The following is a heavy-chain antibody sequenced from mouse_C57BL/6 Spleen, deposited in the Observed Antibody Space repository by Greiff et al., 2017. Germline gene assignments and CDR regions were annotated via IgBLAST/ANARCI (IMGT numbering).Heavy chain of an antibody. V-gene: IGHV1-80*01. D-gene: IGHD2-4*01. CDR3: ARKDDYAYYFDY. J-gene: IGHJ2*01. Sequence: VQLQESGAELVKPGASVKISCKASGYAFSSYWMNWVKQRPGKGLEWIGQIYPGDGDTTYNGKFKGKATLTADKSSSTAYMQLSSLTSEDSAVYFCARKDDYAYYFDYWGQGTTLTVSS. CDR1: GYAFSSYW. CDR2: IYPGDGDT.